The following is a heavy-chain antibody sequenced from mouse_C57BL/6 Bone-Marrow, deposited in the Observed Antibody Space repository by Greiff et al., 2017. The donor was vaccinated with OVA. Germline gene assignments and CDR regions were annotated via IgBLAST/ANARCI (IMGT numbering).Heavy chain of an antibody. CDR1: GFNIKDDY. Sequence: VQLKQSGAELVRPGASVKLSCTASGFNIKDDYMHWVKQRPEQGLEWIGWIDPENGDTEYASKFQGKATITADTSSNTAYLQLSSLTSEDTAVYYCTLDSSGPFAYWGQGTLVTVSA. V-gene: IGHV14-4*01. D-gene: IGHD3-2*02. CDR3: TLDSSGPFAY. J-gene: IGHJ3*01. CDR2: IDPENGDT.